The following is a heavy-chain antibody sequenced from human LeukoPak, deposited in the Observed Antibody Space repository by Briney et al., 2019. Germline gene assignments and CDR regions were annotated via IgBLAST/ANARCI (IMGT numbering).Heavy chain of an antibody. CDR2: VNAYNGNT. CDR3: ARAPFSATIDY. J-gene: IGHJ4*02. D-gene: IGHD5-24*01. CDR1: GYTFTSLG. V-gene: IGHV1-18*01. Sequence: ASVKVSCKSSGYTFTSLGIIWVRHACGQGLEEMGCVNAYNGNTNYEQKLQGRVTMTTEPSTSTGYMELRSLRSDDTALYYCARAPFSATIDYWGQGTLVTVSS.